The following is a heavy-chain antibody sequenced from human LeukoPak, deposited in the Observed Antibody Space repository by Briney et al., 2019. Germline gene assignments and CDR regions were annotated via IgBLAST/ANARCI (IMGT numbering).Heavy chain of an antibody. CDR1: GFTFSSYW. J-gene: IGHJ4*02. CDR2: IKQDGSEK. Sequence: GGSLRLSCAASGFTFSSYWMSWVRQAPGKGLEWVANIKQDGSEKYYVDSVKGRFTISRDNAKNSLYLQMNSLRAEDTAVYYCAGEGMYYDILTGYYDYWGQGTLVTVSS. D-gene: IGHD3-9*01. CDR3: AGEGMYYDILTGYYDY. V-gene: IGHV3-7*01.